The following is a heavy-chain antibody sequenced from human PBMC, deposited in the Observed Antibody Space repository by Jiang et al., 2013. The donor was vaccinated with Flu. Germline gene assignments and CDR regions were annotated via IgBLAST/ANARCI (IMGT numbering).Heavy chain of an antibody. CDR1: GYTFTGYF. V-gene: IGHV1-2*02. D-gene: IGHD3-9*01. CDR2: INPNNGGT. J-gene: IGHJ4*02. CDR3: ARDVQAGYTYGWYYFDN. Sequence: SVKVSCKASGYTFTGYFIHWVRQAPGQGLEWMGWINPNNGGTNYAQKFQDRVTMTRDTSISTAYMELSSLRSDDTAVYYCARDVQAGYTYGWYYFDNWGQGTLVTVSS.